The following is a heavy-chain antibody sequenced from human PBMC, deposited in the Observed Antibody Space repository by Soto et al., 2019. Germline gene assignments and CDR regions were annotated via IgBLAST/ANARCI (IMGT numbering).Heavy chain of an antibody. Sequence: PXETLSLTCCVYGWSFSGYYWTWIRQAPGKGLDWIGEINHSGGTNYNSSLKSRVTISVDTSKNQLSLTLYSVTAADTAVYYCARDRQYYQFWSGYQNERPYGMDVWGQGTTVTVSS. J-gene: IGHJ6*02. CDR1: GWSFSGYY. CDR3: ARDRQYYQFWSGYQNERPYGMDV. V-gene: IGHV4-34*01. D-gene: IGHD3-3*02. CDR2: INHSGGT.